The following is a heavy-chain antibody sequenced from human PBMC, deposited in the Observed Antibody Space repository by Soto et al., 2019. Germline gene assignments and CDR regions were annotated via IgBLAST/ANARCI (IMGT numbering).Heavy chain of an antibody. D-gene: IGHD6-19*01. J-gene: IGHJ4*02. V-gene: IGHV3-33*01. Sequence: QVQLVESGGGVVQPGRSLRLSCAASGFTFSSYGMHWVRQAPGKGLEWVAVIWYDGSNKYYADSVKGRFTISRDNSKNTLYLQMNSLRAEDTAVYYCARDRGASGLDYWGQGTLVTVSS. CDR2: IWYDGSNK. CDR3: ARDRGASGLDY. CDR1: GFTFSSYG.